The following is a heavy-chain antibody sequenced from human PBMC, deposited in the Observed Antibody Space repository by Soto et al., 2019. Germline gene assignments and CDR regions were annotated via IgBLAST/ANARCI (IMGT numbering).Heavy chain of an antibody. J-gene: IGHJ6*02. CDR3: ERDLQSKSSFSEEYYYYYYSMDV. CDR1: GFTFSSYG. CDR2: IWYDGSNK. Sequence: QVQLVESGGGVVQPGRSLRLSCAASGFTFSSYGMHWVRQAPGKGLEWVAVIWYDGSNKYYADSVKGRFTISRDNSKNSLYLQMNSLRAEDTAVYYRERDLQSKSSFSEEYYYYYYSMDVWGQGTTVTVFS. V-gene: IGHV3-33*01. D-gene: IGHD3-10*01.